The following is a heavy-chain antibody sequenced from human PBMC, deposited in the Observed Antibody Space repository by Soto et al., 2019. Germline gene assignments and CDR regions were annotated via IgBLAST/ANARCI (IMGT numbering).Heavy chain of an antibody. CDR2: IIPLFGTA. V-gene: IGHV1-69*13. J-gene: IGHJ4*02. D-gene: IGHD6-19*01. CDR1: GGTFSSYA. CDR3: ARPKGSYSSGYYYFDY. Sequence: SVKVSCKASGGTFSSYAISWVRQAPGQGLEWMGAIIPLFGTADYAQKFQGRVTITADESTSTACMELSSLRSEDTAVYYCARPKGSYSSGYYYFDYWGQGTLVTVSS.